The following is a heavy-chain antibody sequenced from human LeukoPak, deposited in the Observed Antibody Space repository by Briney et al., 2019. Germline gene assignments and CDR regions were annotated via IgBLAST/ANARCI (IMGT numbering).Heavy chain of an antibody. CDR3: AKDSGEYCSSTSCYTYMDV. V-gene: IGHV3-23*01. D-gene: IGHD2-2*02. CDR2: ISESGYKT. CDR1: GFTFSSYA. J-gene: IGHJ6*03. Sequence: GGSLRLSCAASGFTFSSYAMSWVRQSPGKGLEWVSAISESGYKTYYADSVKGRFTISRDNSRNTVYLQMNSLRAEDTAVYYCAKDSGEYCSSTSCYTYMDVWGKGTTVTVSS.